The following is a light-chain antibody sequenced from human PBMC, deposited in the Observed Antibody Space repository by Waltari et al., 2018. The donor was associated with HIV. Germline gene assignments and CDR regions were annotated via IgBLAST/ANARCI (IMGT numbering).Light chain of an antibody. CDR3: QQLDTYPRT. V-gene: IGKV1-9*01. CDR2: AAS. Sequence: DIQLTHPPSLLSASVGDTVPITCRASQGISNYLAWYQQKPGNAPKLLIFAASTLQTGVPSRFSGSGFGTEFTLTISSLHPEDFATYSCQQLDTYPRTFGQGTKVEIK. CDR1: QGISNY. J-gene: IGKJ1*01.